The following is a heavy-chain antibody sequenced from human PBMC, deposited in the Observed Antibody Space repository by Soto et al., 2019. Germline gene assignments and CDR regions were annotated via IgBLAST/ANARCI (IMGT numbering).Heavy chain of an antibody. D-gene: IGHD3-22*01. Sequence: SETLSLTCAVYGGSFNDYYWNWIRQPPGKGLEWIGEINHSGSPNYISSLKSRATISIDTSKNQFSLRLRSVTAADTAVYYCVRRPYYDIRLNSPTWFDSWAREPWSPSPQ. V-gene: IGHV4-34*01. J-gene: IGHJ5*01. CDR3: VRRPYYDIRLNSPTWFDS. CDR1: GGSFNDYY. CDR2: INHSGSP.